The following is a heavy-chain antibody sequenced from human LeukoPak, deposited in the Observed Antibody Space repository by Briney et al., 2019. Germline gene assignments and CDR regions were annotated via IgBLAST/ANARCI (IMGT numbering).Heavy chain of an antibody. V-gene: IGHV4-39*01. CDR2: MFYSGST. Sequence: SETLSLTCIVSNVSISSKSYYWGWIRQPPGKGLEWIGNMFYSGSTYYNPSLKSRVTISVDTSKNQFSLNLSSVTAADTAVYYCAVQRSSPADFWGQGTLVTVSS. D-gene: IGHD5-24*01. J-gene: IGHJ4*02. CDR3: AVQRSSPADF. CDR1: NVSISSKSYY.